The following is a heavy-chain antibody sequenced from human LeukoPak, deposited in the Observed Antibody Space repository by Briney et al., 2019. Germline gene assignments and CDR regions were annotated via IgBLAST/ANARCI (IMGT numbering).Heavy chain of an antibody. J-gene: IGHJ5*02. D-gene: IGHD6-13*01. V-gene: IGHV4-34*01. CDR3: ARGRPRNIAAAGTNWFDP. Sequence: SETLSLTCAVYGGSFSGYYWSWIRQPPGKGLEWIGEINHSGSTNYNPSLKSRVTISVDTSKNQFSLKLSSVTAADTAVYYCARGRPRNIAAAGTNWFDPWGQGILVTVSS. CDR2: INHSGST. CDR1: GGSFSGYY.